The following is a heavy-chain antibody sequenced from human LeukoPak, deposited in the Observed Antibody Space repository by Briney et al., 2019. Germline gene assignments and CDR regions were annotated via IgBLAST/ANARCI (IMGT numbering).Heavy chain of an antibody. CDR1: GGSISSYY. Sequence: SETLSLTCTVSGGSISSYYWSWIRQPPGKGLEWIGYIYYSGSTNYNPSLKSRVTISVDTSKNQFSLKLSSVTAADTAVYYCARGRSMVKDAFDIWGQGTMVTVSS. D-gene: IGHD2-21*01. CDR2: IYYSGST. V-gene: IGHV4-59*01. CDR3: ARGRSMVKDAFDI. J-gene: IGHJ3*02.